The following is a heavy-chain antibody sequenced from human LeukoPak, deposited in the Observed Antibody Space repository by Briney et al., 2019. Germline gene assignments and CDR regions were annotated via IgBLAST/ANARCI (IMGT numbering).Heavy chain of an antibody. J-gene: IGHJ3*02. Sequence: ASVKVSRKASGYTFTGYYIHWVRQAPGQGVEWMGWINPNSGGTKYAQKFQGRVTVTRDTSISTSSMELSRLKSDDTAVYYCARGGKIMINMVRGALASRDAFDIWGQGTMVTVSS. CDR2: INPNSGGT. CDR3: ARGGKIMINMVRGALASRDAFDI. V-gene: IGHV1-2*02. CDR1: GYTFTGYY. D-gene: IGHD3-10*01.